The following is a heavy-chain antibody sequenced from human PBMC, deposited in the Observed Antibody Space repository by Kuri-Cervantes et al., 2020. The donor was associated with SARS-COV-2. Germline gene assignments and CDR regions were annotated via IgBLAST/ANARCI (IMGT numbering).Heavy chain of an antibody. CDR2: ISWNSGSI. Sequence: SLKISCAASGFTFDDYAMHWVRQAPGKGLEWVSGISWNSGSIGYADSVKGRFTISRDNAKNSLYLQMNSLRAEDMALYYCAKASSPAMIYDAFDIWGQGTMVTVSS. J-gene: IGHJ3*02. D-gene: IGHD3-16*01. CDR1: GFTFDDYA. CDR3: AKASSPAMIYDAFDI. V-gene: IGHV3-9*03.